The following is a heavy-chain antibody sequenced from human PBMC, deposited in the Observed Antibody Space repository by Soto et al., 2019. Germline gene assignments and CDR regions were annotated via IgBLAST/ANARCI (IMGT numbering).Heavy chain of an antibody. CDR2: INPNSGGT. Sequence: ASVKVSCKASGYTFTGYYMHWVRQAPGQGLEWMGWINPNSGGTNYAQKFQGRVTTTRDTSISTAYMELSRLRSDDTAVYYCARWDYYYYYGMDVWGQGTTVTVSS. V-gene: IGHV1-2*02. CDR1: GYTFTGYY. J-gene: IGHJ6*02. CDR3: ARWDYYYYYGMDV.